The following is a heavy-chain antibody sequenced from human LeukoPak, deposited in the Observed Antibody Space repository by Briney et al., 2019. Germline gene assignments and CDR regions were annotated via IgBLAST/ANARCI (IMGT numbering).Heavy chain of an antibody. D-gene: IGHD3-10*01. CDR3: ARALWSGPVYYGMDV. CDR2: ISSTSSYI. CDR1: GFTFSNYN. J-gene: IGHJ6*02. V-gene: IGHV3-21*01. Sequence: GSLRLSCAASGFTFSNYNFYWVRQAPGKGLEWVSSISSTSSYIYYADSMKGRFTISRDNAKNSLYLQMNSLRAEDTAVYYCARALWSGPVYYGMDVWGQGTTVTVSS.